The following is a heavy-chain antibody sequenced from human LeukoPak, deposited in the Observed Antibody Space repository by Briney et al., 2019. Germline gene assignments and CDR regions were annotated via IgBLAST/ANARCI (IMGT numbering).Heavy chain of an antibody. CDR1: GYTFTSYD. Sequence: ASVKVSCKASGYTFTSYDINWVRQATGQGLEWMGWMNPNSGNTGYAQKFQGRVTITRNTSISTAYMELRSLRSEDTAVYYCARGDNSGWTPYEGNYYYYMDVWGKGTTVTISS. CDR2: MNPNSGNT. J-gene: IGHJ6*03. D-gene: IGHD6-19*01. CDR3: ARGDNSGWTPYEGNYYYYMDV. V-gene: IGHV1-8*03.